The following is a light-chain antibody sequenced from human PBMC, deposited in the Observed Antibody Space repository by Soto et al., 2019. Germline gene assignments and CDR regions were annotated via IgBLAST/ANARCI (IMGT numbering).Light chain of an antibody. CDR1: QDISSY. CDR2: AAS. CDR3: QQYYSYPLT. V-gene: IGKV1-8*01. J-gene: IGKJ4*01. Sequence: ALRMTQSPSSFSASTGDRVTITCRASQDISSYLAWYQQKPGKAPKLLIYAASTLQSGVPSRFSGSGSGTDFTLTISCLQSEDFATYYCQQYYSYPLTFGGGTKVEIK.